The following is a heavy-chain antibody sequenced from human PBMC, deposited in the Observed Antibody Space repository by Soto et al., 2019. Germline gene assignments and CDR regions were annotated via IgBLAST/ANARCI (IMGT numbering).Heavy chain of an antibody. V-gene: IGHV4-59*08. Sequence: QVQLQESGPGLVKPSETLSLTCTVSGGSISSYYWSWIRQPPGKGLEWIGYIYYSGSTNYNPSLKXRVXISVDTSKNQFSLTLRSVTAADTAVYYCARGYGDYVLDYWGQGTLVTVSS. CDR2: IYYSGST. CDR1: GGSISSYY. J-gene: IGHJ4*02. D-gene: IGHD4-17*01. CDR3: ARGYGDYVLDY.